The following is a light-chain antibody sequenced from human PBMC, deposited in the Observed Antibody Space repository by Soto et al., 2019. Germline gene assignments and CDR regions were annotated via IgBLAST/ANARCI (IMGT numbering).Light chain of an antibody. CDR1: QSISTW. CDR3: QQYNSYSPET. CDR2: DAS. V-gene: IGKV1-5*01. J-gene: IGKJ1*01. Sequence: DIQMTQSPSTLSASLGDRVNLTCRASQSISTWLAWYQQKPGKAPKVLIYDASSLETGVPSRFSGSGSGTEFSLTITSLQPDDFATYYCQQYNSYSPETFGQGTKVDIK.